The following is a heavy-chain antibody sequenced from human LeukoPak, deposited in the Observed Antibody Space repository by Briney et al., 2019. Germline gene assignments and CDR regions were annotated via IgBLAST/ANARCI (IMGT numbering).Heavy chain of an antibody. CDR3: ARDRLAMVISHAFDI. D-gene: IGHD5-18*01. V-gene: IGHV3-33*01. Sequence: PGGSLRLSCAASGFTFSNYGMHWVRQAPGKGLEWVAVIWYDGSKKDYADSAKGRFTISRDKSKNTLSLQMNSLRAEDTAVYYCARDRLAMVISHAFDIWGQGTMVTVSS. CDR2: IWYDGSKK. CDR1: GFTFSNYG. J-gene: IGHJ3*02.